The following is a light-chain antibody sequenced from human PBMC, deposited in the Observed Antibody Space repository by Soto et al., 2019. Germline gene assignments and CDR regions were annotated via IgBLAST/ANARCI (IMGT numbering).Light chain of an antibody. V-gene: IGLV3-1*01. Sequence: SYELTQPPSVSVSPGQTASITCSGDKLGGRYVCWYQHKPGQSPVLVIYQDTERPSGIPERFSGSNSGNTATLTISGTQAMDEADYYCQAWDTSTAVFGTGTKLTVL. CDR2: QDT. CDR3: QAWDTSTAV. CDR1: KLGGRY. J-gene: IGLJ1*01.